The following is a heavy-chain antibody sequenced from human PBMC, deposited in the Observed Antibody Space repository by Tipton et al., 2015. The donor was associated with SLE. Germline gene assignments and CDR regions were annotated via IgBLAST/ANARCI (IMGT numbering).Heavy chain of an antibody. V-gene: IGHV1-69*05. CDR3: ATHYCSNGVCHRLPFDH. J-gene: IGHJ4*02. CDR1: GGTLSIYA. Sequence: QSGPEVKKPGSSVKISCKASGGTLSIYAVSWVRQAPGQGLEWMGGIIPISRTTTYSQDFQGRVTITTDESTGTAYMELSSLRSEDTAVYYCATHYCSNGVCHRLPFDHWGQGTRVTVSS. CDR2: IIPISRTT. D-gene: IGHD2-8*01.